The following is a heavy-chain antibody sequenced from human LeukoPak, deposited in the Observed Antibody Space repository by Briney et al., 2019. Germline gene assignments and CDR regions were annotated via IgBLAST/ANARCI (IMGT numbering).Heavy chain of an antibody. CDR2: IFSNGDT. D-gene: IGHD5-24*01. Sequence: QPGGSLRLSCTASEFTVSRNYMLWVRQAPGKGLEWVSLIFSNGDTHYADSVKGRFTISRDTSKNTVSLQMNSLRVEDTAMYYCMRDQMNYWGQGTLVTVSS. CDR1: EFTVSRNY. V-gene: IGHV3-53*01. CDR3: MRDQMNY. J-gene: IGHJ4*02.